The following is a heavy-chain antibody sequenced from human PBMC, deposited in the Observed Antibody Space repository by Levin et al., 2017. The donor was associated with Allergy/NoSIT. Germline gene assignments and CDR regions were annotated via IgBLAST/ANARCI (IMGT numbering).Heavy chain of an antibody. CDR2: IHSGGTT. Sequence: GGSLRLSCAASGFTVSSNYMSWVRQAPGKGLEWVSVIHSGGTTYYGDSVKGRFTISRDNSKNTLYLQMNSLTAEDTAVYYCARGNSWVGELFPANYYGMDVWGQGTTVTVSS. CDR3: ARGNSWVGELFPANYYGMDV. CDR1: GFTVSSNY. V-gene: IGHV3-53*01. D-gene: IGHD3-10*01. J-gene: IGHJ6*02.